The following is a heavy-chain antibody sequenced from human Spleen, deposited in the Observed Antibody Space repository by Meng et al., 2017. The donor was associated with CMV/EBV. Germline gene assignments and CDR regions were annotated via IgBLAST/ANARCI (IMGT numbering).Heavy chain of an antibody. D-gene: IGHD3-22*01. J-gene: IGHJ2*01. V-gene: IGHV4-34*01. CDR2: INHSGST. Sequence: GSFSDYYWSWIRQPPGKGLEWIGEINHSGSTNSNPSPKSRVSISVDTSKNQFYLKLSSVIAADTAVYYCARGRVIGWVITSWYVDLWGRGTLVTVSS. CDR3: ARGRVIGWVITSWYVDL. CDR1: GSFSDYY.